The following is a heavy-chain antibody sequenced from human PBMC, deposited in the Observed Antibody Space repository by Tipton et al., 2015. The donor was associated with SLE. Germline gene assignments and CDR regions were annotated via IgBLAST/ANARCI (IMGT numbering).Heavy chain of an antibody. D-gene: IGHD3-22*01. CDR3: AREDDSSGLY. CDR1: GGSISSGGYY. J-gene: IGHJ4*02. Sequence: TLSLTCTVSGGSISSGGYYWSWIRQHPGKGLEWIGYIYYSGSTYYNPPLKSRVTISVDTSKNQFSLKLSSVTAADTAVYYCAREDDSSGLYWGQGTLVTVSS. CDR2: IYYSGST. V-gene: IGHV4-31*03.